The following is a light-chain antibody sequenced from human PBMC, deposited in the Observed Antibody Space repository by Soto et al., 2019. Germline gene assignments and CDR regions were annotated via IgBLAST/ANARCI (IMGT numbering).Light chain of an antibody. CDR3: QQPNSPPYT. J-gene: IGKJ2*01. CDR1: QGLSSW. V-gene: IGKV1-12*02. Sequence: DIQMTQSPSSVSASVGDRVTITCRASQGLSSWLAWYQQKPVKAPKLLIYAPSSLQSGLPSRFSGSASGTDFTLTISRLQPDDFAPYCFQQPNSPPYTFGQGTKLEIK. CDR2: APS.